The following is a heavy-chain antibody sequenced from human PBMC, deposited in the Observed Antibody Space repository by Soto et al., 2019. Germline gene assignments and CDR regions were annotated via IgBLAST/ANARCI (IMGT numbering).Heavy chain of an antibody. V-gene: IGHV3-7*01. CDR1: GFTFSSYW. Sequence: GGSLRLSCAASGFTFSSYWMSWVRQAPGKGLEWVANIKQDGSEKYYVDSVKGRFTISRDNAKNSLYLQMNSLRAEDAAVYYCARDPLGDYGYMDVWGKGTTVTVSS. J-gene: IGHJ6*03. CDR2: IKQDGSEK. D-gene: IGHD4-17*01. CDR3: ARDPLGDYGYMDV.